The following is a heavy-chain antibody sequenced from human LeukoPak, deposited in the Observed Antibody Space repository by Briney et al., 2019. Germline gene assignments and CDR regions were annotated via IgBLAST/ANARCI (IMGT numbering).Heavy chain of an antibody. J-gene: IGHJ4*02. CDR3: ATGIVGAT. Sequence: GGSLRLSCAASGFTFGNYGMSWVRQAPGKGLEWVSGINWNGGSTGYADSVEGRFTISRDNAKNSQYLQMNSLRVEDTALYYCATGIVGATWGQGTLVTVSS. V-gene: IGHV3-20*04. CDR2: INWNGGST. D-gene: IGHD1-26*01. CDR1: GFTFGNYG.